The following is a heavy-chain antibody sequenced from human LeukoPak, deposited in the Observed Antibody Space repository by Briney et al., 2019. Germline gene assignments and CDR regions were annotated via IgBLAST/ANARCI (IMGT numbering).Heavy chain of an antibody. CDR2: INPNSGGT. CDR3: ARVLKSTSAWYTAVSGNYMDV. J-gene: IGHJ6*03. CDR1: GYTFTGYY. D-gene: IGHD4-17*01. Sequence: ASVKVSCKASGYTFTGYYMHWVRQAPGQGLEWMGWINPNSGGTNYAQKFQGRVTMTRDTSISTAYMEMSGLRSDDTAVYFCARVLKSTSAWYTAVSGNYMDVWGKGTTVTVSS. V-gene: IGHV1-2*02.